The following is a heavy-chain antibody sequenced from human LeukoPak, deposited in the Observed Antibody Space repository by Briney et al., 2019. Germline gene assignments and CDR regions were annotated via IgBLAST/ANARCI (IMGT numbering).Heavy chain of an antibody. CDR3: AKDFRIGYSAHFDY. CDR2: IYENGGTT. CDR1: GFTFRSHA. Sequence: GGSLRLSCVGSGFTFRSHAMSWVRKAPEKGLEFVSGIYENGGTTYYADSVKGRFSISRDNSKNTLYLQMDSLRGEDTAVYYCAKDFRIGYSAHFDYWGQGALVTVSS. V-gene: IGHV3-23*01. J-gene: IGHJ4*02. D-gene: IGHD2-21*01.